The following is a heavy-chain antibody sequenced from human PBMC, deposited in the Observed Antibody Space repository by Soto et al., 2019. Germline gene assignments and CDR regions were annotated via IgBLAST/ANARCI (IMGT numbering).Heavy chain of an antibody. D-gene: IGHD6-13*01. Sequence: SETLSLTCTVSGGSISSYYWSWIRQPPGKGLEWIGYIHYSGSTNYNPSLKSRVTISVDTSKNQFSPKLSSVTAADTAVYFCARGSGYSSSWYGFDYWGQGTMVTVYS. V-gene: IGHV4-59*01. CDR3: ARGSGYSSSWYGFDY. CDR2: IHYSGST. CDR1: GGSISSYY. J-gene: IGHJ4*02.